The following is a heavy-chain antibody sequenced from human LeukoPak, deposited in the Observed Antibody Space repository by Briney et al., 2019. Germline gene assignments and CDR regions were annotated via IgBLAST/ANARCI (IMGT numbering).Heavy chain of an antibody. V-gene: IGHV3-9*01. Sequence: GGSLRLSCAASGFTFDDYAMHWVRQAPGKGLEWVSGISWNSGSIGYADSVKGRFTISRDNAKNSLYLQMNSLRAEDTALYYFAKDRSYSGSYAFIHWGQGTLVTVSS. D-gene: IGHD1-26*01. CDR1: GFTFDDYA. J-gene: IGHJ4*02. CDR2: ISWNSGSI. CDR3: AKDRSYSGSYAFIH.